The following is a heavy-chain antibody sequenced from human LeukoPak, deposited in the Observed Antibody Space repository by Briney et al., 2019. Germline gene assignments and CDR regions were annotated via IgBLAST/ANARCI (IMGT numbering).Heavy chain of an antibody. D-gene: IGHD3-10*01. Sequence: GGSLRLSCAASGFTFSGYTMNWVRQAPGKGLEWVSSIISSGDTSYYTDSVKGRFTISRDNAKNSLHLQMNGLRDEDTAVYYCARGTYGSGFDYWGQGTLVTVSS. V-gene: IGHV3-48*02. CDR2: IISSGDTS. CDR3: ARGTYGSGFDY. CDR1: GFTFSGYT. J-gene: IGHJ4*02.